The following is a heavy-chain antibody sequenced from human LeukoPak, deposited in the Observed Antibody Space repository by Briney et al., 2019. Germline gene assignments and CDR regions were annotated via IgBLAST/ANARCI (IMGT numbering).Heavy chain of an antibody. CDR1: GFTFSSYW. CDR3: AREGWDDSSGYLDY. J-gene: IGHJ4*02. D-gene: IGHD3-22*01. Sequence: GGSLRLSCAASGFTFSSYWMSWVRQAPGKGLERVANIKQDGSEKYYVDSVKGRFTISRDNAKNSLYLQMNSLRAEDTAVYYCAREGWDDSSGYLDYWGQGTLVTVSS. V-gene: IGHV3-7*01. CDR2: IKQDGSEK.